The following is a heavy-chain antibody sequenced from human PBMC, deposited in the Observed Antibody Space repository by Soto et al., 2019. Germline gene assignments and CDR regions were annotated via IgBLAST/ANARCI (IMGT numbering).Heavy chain of an antibody. J-gene: IGHJ4*02. CDR1: GFIFSDYG. CDR3: AKVADYAISK. Sequence: GGSLRLACVASGFIFSDYGFHWVRQALGKGLEWVAVISDDGSSIYYTESVKGRFTISRDNSKATLYLQMASLRGDDTAVYYCAKVADYAISKWGQGTLVTASS. D-gene: IGHD2-2*01. CDR2: ISDDGSSI. V-gene: IGHV3-30*18.